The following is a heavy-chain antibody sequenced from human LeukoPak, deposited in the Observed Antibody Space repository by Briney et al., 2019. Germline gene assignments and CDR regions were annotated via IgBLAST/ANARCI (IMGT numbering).Heavy chain of an antibody. CDR3: AKTSRGNSGYDSPFDY. V-gene: IGHV3-23*01. CDR1: GFASSTYA. CDR2: VRGTGSRT. D-gene: IGHD5-12*01. Sequence: PRGSLRPSCAASGFASSTYAMSWVCQAPGKGLEWVSGVRGTGSRTDYADSVKGRFTMSRDNSKHTLYLKMNSLRAEDTVVYYCAKTSRGNSGYDSPFDYWGQGTLVTVSS. J-gene: IGHJ4*02.